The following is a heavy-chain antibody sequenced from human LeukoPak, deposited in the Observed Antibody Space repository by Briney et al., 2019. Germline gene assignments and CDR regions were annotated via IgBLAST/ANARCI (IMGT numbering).Heavy chain of an antibody. J-gene: IGHJ4*02. CDR3: ARQTQDDSSGYYYPYYFDY. V-gene: IGHV4-4*07. Sequence: SETLSLTCTVSGGSISRYYWSWIRQPAGKGLEWIGRIYGSGSTTYNPSLKSRVRLSVDTSKNQFSLKLSSVTAADTAVYYCARQTQDDSSGYYYPYYFDYWGQGTLVTVSS. CDR2: IYGSGST. D-gene: IGHD3-22*01. CDR1: GGSISRYY.